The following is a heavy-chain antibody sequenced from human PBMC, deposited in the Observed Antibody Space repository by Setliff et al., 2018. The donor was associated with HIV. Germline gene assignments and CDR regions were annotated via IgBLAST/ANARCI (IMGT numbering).Heavy chain of an antibody. D-gene: IGHD3-22*01. CDR2: IIPVFGTT. CDR1: GGTFSSYA. CDR3: ARGGVYYYDSSGWSMDY. V-gene: IGHV1-69*13. Sequence: SVKVSCKASGGTFSSYAISWVRQAPGQGLDWMGGIIPVFGTTNYAQKFQGRVTITADESTSTACMELSSLRSEDTAVYYCARGGVYYYDSSGWSMDYWGQGTLVTVSS. J-gene: IGHJ4*02.